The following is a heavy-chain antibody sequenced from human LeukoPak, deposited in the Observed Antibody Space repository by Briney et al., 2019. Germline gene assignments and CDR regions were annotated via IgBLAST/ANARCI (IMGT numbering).Heavy chain of an antibody. CDR1: GGSISSYY. V-gene: IGHV4-59*12. CDR3: ARRTKAAQYYYGSGSYYNWAGAGYMDV. J-gene: IGHJ6*03. Sequence: PSETLSLTCIVSGGSISSYYWSWIRQPPGKGLEWIGYIYYSGSTNYNPSLKSRVTISVDTSKKQFSLKLSSVTAADTAVYYCARRTKAAQYYYGSGSYYNWAGAGYMDVWGKGTMVTISS. D-gene: IGHD3-10*01. CDR2: IYYSGST.